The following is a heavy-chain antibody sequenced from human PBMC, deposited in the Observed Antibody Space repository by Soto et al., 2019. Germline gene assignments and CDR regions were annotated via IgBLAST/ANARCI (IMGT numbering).Heavy chain of an antibody. CDR1: GGTFSSYT. CDR2: IIPLLGIA. J-gene: IGHJ6*02. Sequence: SVKVSCKASGGTFSSYTICWVRQAPGQGLEWMGRIIPLLGIANYTQKFQGRVTITADKSTSTAYMELSSLRSEDTAVYYCAGDYYYGMDVWGQGTTVTVSS. CDR3: AGDYYYGMDV. V-gene: IGHV1-69*02.